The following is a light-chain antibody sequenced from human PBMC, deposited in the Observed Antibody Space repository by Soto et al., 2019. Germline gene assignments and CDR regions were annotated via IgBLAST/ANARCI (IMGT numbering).Light chain of an antibody. J-gene: IGKJ2*01. V-gene: IGKV4-1*01. CDR1: QSVLYSSDNKNH. CDR2: WAS. Sequence: DIVMTQSPDSLAVSLGERATINCKSSQSVLYSSDNKNHLAWYQQKPGQPPKLLINWASTRESGVPDRFSGSGSGTDFTLTISSLQAEDVAVYYCQQYDSTPQTFGQGTKLEIK. CDR3: QQYDSTPQT.